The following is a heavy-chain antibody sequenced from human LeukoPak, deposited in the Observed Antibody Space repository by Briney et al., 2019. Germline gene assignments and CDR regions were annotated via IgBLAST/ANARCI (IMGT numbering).Heavy chain of an antibody. CDR3: AREWLGYYYYYGMDV. CDR2: INPSSGST. CDR1: GYTFTSYY. J-gene: IGHJ6*02. D-gene: IGHD6-19*01. Sequence: ASVKVSCKASGYTFTSYYMHWVRQAPGQGLEWMGIINPSSGSTSYAQKFQGRVTMTRDTSTSTVYMELSSLRSEDTAVYYCAREWLGYYYYYGMDVWGQGTTVTVSS. V-gene: IGHV1-46*01.